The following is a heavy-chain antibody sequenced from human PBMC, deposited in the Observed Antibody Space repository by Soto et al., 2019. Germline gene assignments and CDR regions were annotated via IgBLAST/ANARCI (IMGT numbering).Heavy chain of an antibody. CDR3: ARDPYYYDSSGYSVYGMDV. J-gene: IGHJ6*02. D-gene: IGHD3-22*01. CDR1: GGTFSSYA. V-gene: IGHV1-69*06. Sequence: SVKVSCKAPGGTFSSYAISWVRQAPGQGLEWMGGIIPIFGTANYAQKFQGRVTITADKSTSTAYMELSSLRYEDTAVYYCARDPYYYDSSGYSVYGMDVWGQGTTVTVSS. CDR2: IIPIFGTA.